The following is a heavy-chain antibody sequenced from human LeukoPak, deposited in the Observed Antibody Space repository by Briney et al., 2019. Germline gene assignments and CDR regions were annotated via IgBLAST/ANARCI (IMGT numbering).Heavy chain of an antibody. J-gene: IGHJ6*03. D-gene: IGHD3-9*01. CDR1: GGSISSYY. CDR2: IYYSGST. Sequence: PSETLSLTCTVSGGSISSYYWSWIRQPPGRGLEWIGYIYYSGSTNYNPSLKSRVTISVDTSKNQFSLKLSSVTAADTAVYYCARGLYYDILTGYYYYYYYMDVWGKGTTVTISS. V-gene: IGHV4-59*01. CDR3: ARGLYYDILTGYYYYYYYMDV.